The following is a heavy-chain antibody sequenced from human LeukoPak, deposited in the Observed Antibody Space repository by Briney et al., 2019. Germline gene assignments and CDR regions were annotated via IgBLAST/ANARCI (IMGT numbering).Heavy chain of an antibody. CDR1: GGSISSGGYY. CDR3: ARGSIVVVPAAIRGNWFDP. V-gene: IGHV4-31*03. Sequence: PSETLSLTCTVSGGSISSGGYYWSWIRQHPGKGLEWIGSIYYSGSTYYNPSLKSRVTISVDTSKNQFSLKLSSVTAADTAVYYCARGSIVVVPAAIRGNWFDPWGQGTLVTVSS. CDR2: IYYSGST. J-gene: IGHJ5*02. D-gene: IGHD2-2*02.